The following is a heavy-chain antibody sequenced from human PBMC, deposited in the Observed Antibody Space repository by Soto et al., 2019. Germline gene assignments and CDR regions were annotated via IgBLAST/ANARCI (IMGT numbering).Heavy chain of an antibody. Sequence: QVQLQESGPGLVKPSGTLSLTCAVSGGSISSSNWWSWVRQPPGKGLEWIGEIYHSGNTNYNPSLTSRVTMAVDKSSHQFSLKLSSVTAADTAVYYCARRWGEGRVDYWGQGTLVTVSS. J-gene: IGHJ4*02. CDR2: IYHSGNT. CDR1: GGSISSSNW. CDR3: ARRWGEGRVDY. V-gene: IGHV4-4*02. D-gene: IGHD3-10*01.